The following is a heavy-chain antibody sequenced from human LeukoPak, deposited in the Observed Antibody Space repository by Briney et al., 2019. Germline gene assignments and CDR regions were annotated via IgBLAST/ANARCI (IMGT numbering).Heavy chain of an antibody. V-gene: IGHV4-38-2*02. CDR3: ARDPHDYGGT. D-gene: IGHD4-23*01. Sequence: PSETLSLTCIVSDYSISNGYYWGWIRQPPGKGLQWIGSIYHFGSTYYNPSLKSRVTISVDTSKNQFSLKLSSVTAADTAVYYCARDPHDYGGTWGQGTLVTVSS. J-gene: IGHJ5*02. CDR1: DYSISNGYY. CDR2: IYHFGST.